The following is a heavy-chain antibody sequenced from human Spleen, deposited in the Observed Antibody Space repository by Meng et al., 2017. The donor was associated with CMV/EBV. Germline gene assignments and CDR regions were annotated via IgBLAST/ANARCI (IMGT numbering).Heavy chain of an antibody. CDR1: GYTFTGYY. CDR2: INPNSGGT. J-gene: IGHJ4*02. D-gene: IGHD6-19*01. CDR3: ARSRSGWYSPFDY. V-gene: IGHV1-2*02. Sequence: ASVKVSCKASGYTFTGYYMHWVRQAPGQGLEWMGWINPNSGGTNYAQKFQGRVTMTRDTSISTAYMELSRLRSDDTAVYYCARSRSGWYSPFDYWGQGTLVTVSS.